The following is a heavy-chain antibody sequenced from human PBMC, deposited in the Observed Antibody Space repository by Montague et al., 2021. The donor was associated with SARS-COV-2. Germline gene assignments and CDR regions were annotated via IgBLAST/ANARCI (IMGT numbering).Heavy chain of an antibody. Sequence: SLRLSCAASGFTFSSYAMSWVRQAPGKGLEWVSAISGSGGSTYYADSVKGRFTISRDNSKNTLYLQMNSLRAEDTAVYYCAKGWSGYGDYYYGMDVWGQGTTVTVSS. CDR1: GFTFSSYA. D-gene: IGHD5-12*01. V-gene: IGHV3-23*01. CDR3: AKGWSGYGDYYYGMDV. CDR2: ISGSGGST. J-gene: IGHJ6*02.